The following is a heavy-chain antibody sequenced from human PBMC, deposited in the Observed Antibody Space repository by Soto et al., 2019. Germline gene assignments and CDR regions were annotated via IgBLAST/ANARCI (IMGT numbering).Heavy chain of an antibody. CDR2: VDTSGIT. CDR3: ARRLYYDSSGFEGGGMDV. CDR1: GGSLSDYS. Sequence: PSETLSLTCAVYGGSLSDYSWTWILQAPRRGLEWIGEVDTSGITNYNPSLESRITFSIDTSNSQFSLRLSSVTAADTAVYYCARRLYYDSSGFEGGGMDVWGQGTTVT. J-gene: IGHJ6*02. D-gene: IGHD3-22*01. V-gene: IGHV4-34*01.